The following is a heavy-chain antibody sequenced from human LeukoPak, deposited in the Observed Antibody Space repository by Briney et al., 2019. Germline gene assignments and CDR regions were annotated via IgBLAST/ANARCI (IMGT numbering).Heavy chain of an antibody. V-gene: IGHV3-23*01. Sequence: PGGSLRLSCAASGFTFSRYAMTWVRQAPGKGLNWVSTISGNGGSTYYGDSVKGRFTISRDNSKNTLYLQMNSLRAEDTAIYYCANPSGYRSGGTCHLDYWGQGTLVTVSS. D-gene: IGHD2-15*01. J-gene: IGHJ4*02. CDR2: ISGNGGST. CDR1: GFTFSRYA. CDR3: ANPSGYRSGGTCHLDY.